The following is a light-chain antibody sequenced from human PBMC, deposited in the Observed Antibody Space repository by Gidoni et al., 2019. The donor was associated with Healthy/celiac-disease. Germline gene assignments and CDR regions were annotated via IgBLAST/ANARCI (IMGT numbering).Light chain of an antibody. J-gene: IGLJ2*01. CDR2: EGS. Sequence: SALTQPASVSGSPGPSITIPCTGTSSDVGSYNLVSWYQQPPGKAPKLMIYEGSKRPSGVSNRFSGSKSGNTASLTISGLQAEDEADYYCCSYAGSSRVFGGGTKLTVL. V-gene: IGLV2-23*01. CDR1: SSDVGSYNL. CDR3: CSYAGSSRV.